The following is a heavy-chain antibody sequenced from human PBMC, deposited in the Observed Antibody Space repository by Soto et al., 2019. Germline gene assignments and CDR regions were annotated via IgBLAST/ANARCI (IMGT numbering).Heavy chain of an antibody. D-gene: IGHD3-10*01. CDR1: GGSISSSSYY. Sequence: SETLSLTCTVSGGSISSSSYYWGWIRQPPGKGLEWIGSIYYSGSTYYNPSLKSRVTISVDTSKNQFSLKLSSVTAADTAVYYCARPSSTMVRGVIRTQYYFDYWGQGTLVTVSS. CDR2: IYYSGST. CDR3: ARPSSTMVRGVIRTQYYFDY. V-gene: IGHV4-39*01. J-gene: IGHJ4*02.